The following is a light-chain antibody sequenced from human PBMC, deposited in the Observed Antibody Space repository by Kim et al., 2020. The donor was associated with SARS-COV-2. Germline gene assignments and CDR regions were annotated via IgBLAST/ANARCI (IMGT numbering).Light chain of an antibody. CDR1: SSDVGGYKY. CDR2: DVS. J-gene: IGLJ1*01. V-gene: IGLV2-14*03. CDR3: SSYTSSSTPLYV. Sequence: QSALTQPASVSGSPGQSITISCTGTSSDVGGYKYVSWYQQHPGKAPKLMIYDVSNRPSGVSDRFSGSKSGSTASLTISGLQAEDEADYYCSSYTSSSTPLYVFGTGTKVTVL.